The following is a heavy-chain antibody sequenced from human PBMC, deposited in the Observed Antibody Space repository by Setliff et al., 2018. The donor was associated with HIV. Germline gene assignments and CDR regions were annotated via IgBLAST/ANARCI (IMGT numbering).Heavy chain of an antibody. V-gene: IGHV4-4*02. CDR1: GGFLSSSNW. Sequence: PSETLSLTCAVSGGFLSSSNWWTWVRQPPGKGLEWLGEIYHSGSTNYNPSLKSRVTISVDTSKNQFSLKLTSVIAADTAVYYCATSTGAGLFDYWGQGALVTVSS. D-gene: IGHD6-19*01. CDR3: ATSTGAGLFDY. J-gene: IGHJ4*02. CDR2: IYHSGST.